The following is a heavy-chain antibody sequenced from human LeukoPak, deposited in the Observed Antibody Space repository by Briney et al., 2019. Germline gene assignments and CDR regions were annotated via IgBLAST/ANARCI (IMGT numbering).Heavy chain of an antibody. V-gene: IGHV5-51*01. CDR2: IYPGDSDT. Sequence: GKSLKISCKGSGYSFTSYWIGWVRQMPGKGLEWMGIIYPGDSDTRYSPSLQGQVTISADKSISTAYLQWSSLKASDTAMYYCARHANDYGDPPLDYWGQGTLVTVSS. D-gene: IGHD4-17*01. CDR1: GYSFTSYW. J-gene: IGHJ4*02. CDR3: ARHANDYGDPPLDY.